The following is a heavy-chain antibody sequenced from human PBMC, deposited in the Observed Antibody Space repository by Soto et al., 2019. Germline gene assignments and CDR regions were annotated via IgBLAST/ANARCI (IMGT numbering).Heavy chain of an antibody. V-gene: IGHV3-23*01. J-gene: IGHJ4*02. CDR3: AKAIVVVVAATQFDY. CDR1: GFTFSSYA. D-gene: IGHD2-15*01. Sequence: EVQLLESGGGLVQPGGSLRLSCAASGFTFSSYAMSWVRQAPGKGLEWVSAISGSGGSTYYADSVKGRFTISRDNSKNTQYLQMSSLRAEDTAVYYCAKAIVVVVAATQFDYWGQGTLVTVSS. CDR2: ISGSGGST.